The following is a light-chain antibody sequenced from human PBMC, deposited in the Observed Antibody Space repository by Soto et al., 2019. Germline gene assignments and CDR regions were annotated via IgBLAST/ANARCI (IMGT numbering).Light chain of an antibody. J-gene: IGLJ2*01. CDR1: SSDIGAYNY. CDR2: EVT. Sequence: QSALTQPASVSGSPGQSITISCTGTSSDIGAYNYVSWYQQHPGEAPKLMIYEVTNRPSGVSDRFSGSKSGNTASLTISGLQAEDEADYYCTSYTSASTRIFGGGTKVTVL. V-gene: IGLV2-14*01. CDR3: TSYTSASTRI.